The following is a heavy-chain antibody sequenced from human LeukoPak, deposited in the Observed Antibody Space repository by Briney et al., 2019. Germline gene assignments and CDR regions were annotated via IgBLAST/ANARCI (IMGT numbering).Heavy chain of an antibody. CDR1: GGSFSGYY. V-gene: IGHV4-34*01. Sequence: SGTLSLTCAVYGGSFSGYYWSWIRQPPGKGLEWIGEINHSGSTNYNPSLKSRVTISVDTSKNQFSLKLSSVTAADTAVYYCARGGKSSSSARYYYYYYMDVWGKGTTVTVSS. J-gene: IGHJ6*03. CDR3: ARGGKSSSSARYYYYYYMDV. CDR2: INHSGST. D-gene: IGHD6-13*01.